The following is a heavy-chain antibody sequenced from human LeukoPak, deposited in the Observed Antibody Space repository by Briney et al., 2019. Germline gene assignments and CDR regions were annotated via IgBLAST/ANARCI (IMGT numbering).Heavy chain of an antibody. Sequence: PGGSLRLSCAASGFTFSNARMNWLRQAPGKGLEWVGRIKCKTDGGTTEYATPVKGRFTISRDDSKNKLCLQMNSLKTEDTAVYYCFYFNSSGYPSLDYWGLGTLVAVSS. J-gene: IGHJ4*02. V-gene: IGHV3-15*01. CDR1: GFTFSNAR. CDR2: IKCKTDGGTT. D-gene: IGHD3-22*01. CDR3: FYFNSSGYPSLDY.